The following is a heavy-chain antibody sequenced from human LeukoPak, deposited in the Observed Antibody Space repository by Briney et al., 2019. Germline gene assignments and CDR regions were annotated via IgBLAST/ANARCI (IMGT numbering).Heavy chain of an antibody. V-gene: IGHV3-23*01. D-gene: IGHD5-24*01. CDR1: GFTFSTYA. J-gene: IGHJ3*02. CDR3: ARDGYNLDTFDI. Sequence: PGGSLRLSCAASGFTFSTYAMNWVRQARGKGLEWVSTISGGAESTYYADSVKGRFTISRDNAKNTLYLQMNSLRAEDTAIYYCARDGYNLDTFDIWGQGTMVTVSS. CDR2: ISGGAEST.